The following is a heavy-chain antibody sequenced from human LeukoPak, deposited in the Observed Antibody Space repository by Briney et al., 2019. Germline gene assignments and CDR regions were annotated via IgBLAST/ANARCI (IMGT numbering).Heavy chain of an antibody. CDR2: ISAYKGNT. Sequence: ASVKVSCKASGYTFSNYGISRVRQAPGQGLEWMGWISAYKGNTNYAQKFQGRVTVTTDTSASTVYMELRSLKSDDTAVYFCARVGLWFGESPWDCDYWGQGTLVTVSS. CDR3: ARVGLWFGESPWDCDY. J-gene: IGHJ4*02. CDR1: GYTFSNYG. D-gene: IGHD3-10*01. V-gene: IGHV1-18*01.